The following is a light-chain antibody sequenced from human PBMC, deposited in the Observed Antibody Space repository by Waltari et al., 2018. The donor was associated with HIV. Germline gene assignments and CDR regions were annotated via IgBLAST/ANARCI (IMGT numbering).Light chain of an antibody. CDR3: QQFNTYSRT. CDR1: QSISGL. Sequence: DIQMTQSPSTLSASVGDRVAITCRASQSISGLLAWYQQKPGKAPNSLIYNASTLEIGVPSRFSGSGSGTDFTLTISSLQPDDFATYYCQQFNTYSRTFGQGTKVEIK. V-gene: IGKV1-5*03. J-gene: IGKJ1*01. CDR2: NAS.